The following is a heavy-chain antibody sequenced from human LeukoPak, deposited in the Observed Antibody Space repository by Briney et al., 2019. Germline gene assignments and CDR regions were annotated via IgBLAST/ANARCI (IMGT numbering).Heavy chain of an antibody. CDR1: GFTFGSHA. Sequence: GGPLRLSCEASGFTFGSHAMYWVRQAPGKGLEWVAGIFGSGGSPHYADPVKGRFTISRDNSRNTVYLQINSLRAEDTAVYYCGKTTVGYSSGQKPAWPVDYWGQGTLVTVSS. CDR3: GKTTVGYSSGQKPAWPVDY. CDR2: IFGSGGSP. D-gene: IGHD5-18*01. J-gene: IGHJ4*02. V-gene: IGHV3-23*01.